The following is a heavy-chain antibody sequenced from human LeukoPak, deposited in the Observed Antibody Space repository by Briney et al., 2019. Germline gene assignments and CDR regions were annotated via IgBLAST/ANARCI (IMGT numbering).Heavy chain of an antibody. CDR1: VGSLTSYY. CDR2: IYYSGTT. J-gene: IGHJ4*02. V-gene: IGHV4-59*01. Sequence: SETLSLTCTVSVGSLTSYYWSWMRQPPGKGREWIGYIYYSGTTNYNPSLKSRITISVDTSMKQFSLRLSSMTAADPAVYYFARVRFLEWSLYYFDYWGQGALVTVSS. D-gene: IGHD3-3*01. CDR3: ARVRFLEWSLYYFDY.